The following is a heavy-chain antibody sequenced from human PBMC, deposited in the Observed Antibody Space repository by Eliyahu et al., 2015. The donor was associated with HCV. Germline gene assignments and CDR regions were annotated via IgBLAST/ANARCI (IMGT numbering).Heavy chain of an antibody. Sequence: EVQLVESGGDLVQPGGSLRLSCXASGFTFNKYAIHWVRQAPGKGLEYVSAISSDANNRFFANSVKGRFTISRDNSKSTVYLQIGSLRGEDMAVHYCATMIRGELNWGQGTLVTVSS. CDR3: ATMIRGELN. CDR1: GFTFNKYA. CDR2: ISSDANNR. V-gene: IGHV3-64*01. J-gene: IGHJ4*02. D-gene: IGHD3-10*01.